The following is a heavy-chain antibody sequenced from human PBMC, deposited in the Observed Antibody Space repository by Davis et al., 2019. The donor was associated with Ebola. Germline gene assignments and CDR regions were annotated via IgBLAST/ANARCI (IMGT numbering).Heavy chain of an antibody. CDR3: SRHVIGRVAGGSIDP. CDR1: GGSISSSSYY. D-gene: IGHD2-15*01. Sequence: MPSETLSLTCTVSGGSISSSSYYWGWIRQPPGKGLEWIGSIYYSWSTYYNPSLKSRVTISVDTSKNQFSLKLSSVTAADTAVYYCSRHVIGRVAGGSIDPWGQGTLVTVSS. V-gene: IGHV4-39*01. J-gene: IGHJ5*02. CDR2: IYYSWST.